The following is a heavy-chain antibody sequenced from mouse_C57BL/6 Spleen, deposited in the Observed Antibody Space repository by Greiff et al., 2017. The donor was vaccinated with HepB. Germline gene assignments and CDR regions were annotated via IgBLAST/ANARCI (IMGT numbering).Heavy chain of an antibody. D-gene: IGHD1-1*01. CDR1: GFTFSDYY. V-gene: IGHV5-12*01. CDR3: ARRYYGSSGYAMDY. Sequence: DVMLVESGGGLVQPGGSLKLSCAASGFTFSDYYMYWVRQTPEKRLEWVAYISNGGGSTYYPDTVKGRFTISRDNAKNTLYLQMSRLKSEDTTMYYCARRYYGSSGYAMDYWGQGTSVTVSS. J-gene: IGHJ4*01. CDR2: ISNGGGST.